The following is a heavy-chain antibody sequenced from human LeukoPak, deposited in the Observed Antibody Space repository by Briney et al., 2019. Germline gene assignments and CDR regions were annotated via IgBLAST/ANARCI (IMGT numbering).Heavy chain of an antibody. CDR2: ISSSGSTI. V-gene: IGHV3-11*01. CDR3: ARSPNYYDSSGYYEF. Sequence: GGSLRLSCAASGFTFSDYYMSWIRQAPGKGLEWVSYISSSGSTIYYADSVKGRFTISRDNAKNSLYLQMYSLRAEDTAVYYCARSPNYYDSSGYYEFWGQGTLVTVSS. CDR1: GFTFSDYY. J-gene: IGHJ4*02. D-gene: IGHD3-22*01.